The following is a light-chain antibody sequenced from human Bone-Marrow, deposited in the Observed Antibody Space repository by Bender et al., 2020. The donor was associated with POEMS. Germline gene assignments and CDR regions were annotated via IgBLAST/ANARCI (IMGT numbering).Light chain of an antibody. CDR1: SSNIGAHA. CDR3: AVWDDSLNGWV. J-gene: IGLJ3*02. V-gene: IGLV1-44*01. Sequence: QSVLTQPPSASGTPGQRVTISCSGGSSNIGAHAVHWYQHLPGTAPKPLIYSSHRRTSAVPDRFSGSRSGTSASLAISGLQSEEEADYYCAVWDDSLNGWVFGGGTKLTVL. CDR2: SSH.